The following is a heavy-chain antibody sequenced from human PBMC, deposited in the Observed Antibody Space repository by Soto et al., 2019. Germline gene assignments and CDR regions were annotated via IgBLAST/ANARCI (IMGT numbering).Heavy chain of an antibody. J-gene: IGHJ2*01. CDR1: GFTLSSYG. V-gene: IGHV3-30*18. CDR2: TSYDGSNK. CDR3: AKGRVTSGALFWYFDL. D-gene: IGHD5-12*01. Sequence: QVQLVESGGGVVQPGRSLKLSCAASGFTLSSYGMHWVRQAPGKGLEWVAVTSYDGSNKYYADSVKGRFTISRDISKNTLYLQMNSLRPEDTAVYYCAKGRVTSGALFWYFDLWGRGTLVTVSS.